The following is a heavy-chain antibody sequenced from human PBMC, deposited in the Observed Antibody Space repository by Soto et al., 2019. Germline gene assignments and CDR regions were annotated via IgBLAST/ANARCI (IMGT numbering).Heavy chain of an antibody. Sequence: GSLRLSCTTSGFFFSTSGMHWLRQAPGKGVEWVATIWYHGNTYYSKDSVKGRFTTSRDNSKKTLYLQMNSMRAEDTAVYYCAKDRGRLRVLFYWGQGTLVTVSS. CDR3: AKDRGRLRVLFY. CDR2: IWYHGNTY. J-gene: IGHJ4*02. V-gene: IGHV3-30*02. CDR1: GFFFSTSG. D-gene: IGHD1-26*01.